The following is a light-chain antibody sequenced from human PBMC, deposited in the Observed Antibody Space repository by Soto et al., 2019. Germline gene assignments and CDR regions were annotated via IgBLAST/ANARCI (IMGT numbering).Light chain of an antibody. Sequence: EIVLTQSPGTLSLSPGERATLSCRASQSVISRYLAWYQQKPGQAPRLLIYGASNRATGIPDRFSGSGSGTDFTLTISRLEPEDFAVYYCQQFGSSFRMFGQGTKVEIK. CDR2: GAS. CDR1: QSVISRY. J-gene: IGKJ1*01. CDR3: QQFGSSFRM. V-gene: IGKV3-20*01.